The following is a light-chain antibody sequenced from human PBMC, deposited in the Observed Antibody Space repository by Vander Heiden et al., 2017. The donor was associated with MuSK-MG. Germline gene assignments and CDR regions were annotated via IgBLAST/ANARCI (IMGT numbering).Light chain of an antibody. V-gene: IGLV3-25*03. CDR2: KDT. CDR3: QSPDSSGAYV. CDR1: ALPNQY. Sequence: SYELTQPPSVSVSPGQTARITCSGDALPNQYTYWYQQKPGQAPVLVMYKDTERPPGIPGRFSGSTSGTTVTLTVRGVPAEDEADYYCQSPDSSGAYVFGAGTKVTVL. J-gene: IGLJ1*01.